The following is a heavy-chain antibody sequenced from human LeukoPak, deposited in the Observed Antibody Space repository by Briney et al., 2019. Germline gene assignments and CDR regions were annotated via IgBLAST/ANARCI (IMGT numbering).Heavy chain of an antibody. J-gene: IGHJ4*02. CDR3: ARDRYLSQRYFDY. V-gene: IGHV1-69*06. CDR1: GGTFSSYA. D-gene: IGHD1-1*01. CDR2: IIPIFGTA. Sequence: SVKVSCKASGGTFSSYAISWVRQAPGQGLEWMGGIIPIFGTASYAQKFQGRVTITADKSTSTAYMELSSLRSEDTAVYYCARDRYLSQRYFDYWGQGTLVTVSS.